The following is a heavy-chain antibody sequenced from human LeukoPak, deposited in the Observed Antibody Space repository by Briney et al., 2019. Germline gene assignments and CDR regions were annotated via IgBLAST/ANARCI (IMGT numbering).Heavy chain of an antibody. CDR1: GFTFSDYY. V-gene: IGHV3-11*04. D-gene: IGHD2-2*01. CDR2: ISSSGSTI. J-gene: IGHJ6*02. CDR3: AKGRGKLGYCSSTSCYGFFAYYGMDV. Sequence: PGGSLRLSCAASGFTFSDYYMSWIRQAPGKGLEWVSHISSSGSTIYSIYSVKGRFTISRDNAKNSLYLQMNSLRDEDTAVYYCAKGRGKLGYCSSTSCYGFFAYYGMDVWGQGTTVTVSS.